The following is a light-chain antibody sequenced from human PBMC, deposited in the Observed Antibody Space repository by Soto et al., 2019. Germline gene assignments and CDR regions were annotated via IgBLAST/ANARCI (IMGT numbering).Light chain of an antibody. V-gene: IGKV3-15*01. CDR2: GAS. Sequence: EIVMTQSPATLSVSPGERATLSCRASQSVSSNLAWYQQKPGQAPRLLIYGASTRATGIPARFSGSGSGTEFTLTISSLQSEDFAVYYCQQHSHWPPWTFGQGTK. CDR1: QSVSSN. CDR3: QQHSHWPPWT. J-gene: IGKJ1*01.